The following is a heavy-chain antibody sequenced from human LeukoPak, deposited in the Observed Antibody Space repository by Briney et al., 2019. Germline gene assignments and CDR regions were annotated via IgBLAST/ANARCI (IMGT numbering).Heavy chain of an antibody. CDR1: GYTFTGYY. CDR2: INPNSGGT. Sequence: ASVKVSCKASGYTFTGYYMHWVRQAPGQGLEWMGWINPNSGGTNYAQKFQGRVTMTRDTSISTAYMELSRLRSDDTAVYYCARDPGTAMVRGYYYYGMDVWGQGATVTVSS. D-gene: IGHD5-18*01. V-gene: IGHV1-2*02. CDR3: ARDPGTAMVRGYYYYGMDV. J-gene: IGHJ6*02.